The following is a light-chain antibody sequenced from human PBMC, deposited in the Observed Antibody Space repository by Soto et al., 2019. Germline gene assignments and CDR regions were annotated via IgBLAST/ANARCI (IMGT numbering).Light chain of an antibody. CDR1: SSDVGGYNF. V-gene: IGLV2-14*01. Sequence: QSALTQPASVSGSPGQSITISCTGTSSDVGGYNFVSWYQQHPGIAPKLMISEVSNRPSGVSNRFSGSKSGNTASLTISGLQAEDEADYYCSSYTSISTLIFGGGTKVTVL. CDR3: SSYTSISTLI. CDR2: EVS. J-gene: IGLJ2*01.